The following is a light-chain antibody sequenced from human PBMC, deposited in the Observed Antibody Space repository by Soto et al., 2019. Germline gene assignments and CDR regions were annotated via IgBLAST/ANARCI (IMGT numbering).Light chain of an antibody. V-gene: IGLV1-44*01. CDR3: AAWDDSLNGPV. CDR1: YSNIGSNT. J-gene: IGLJ3*02. CDR2: SNN. Sequence: QLVLTQPPSASGTPGQRVTISCSGSYSNIGSNTVNWHQQLPGTAPRLLMYSNNQRPSGVPDRFSGSKSGTSASLAISGLQSEDEADYYCAAWDDSLNGPVFGGGTKLTVL.